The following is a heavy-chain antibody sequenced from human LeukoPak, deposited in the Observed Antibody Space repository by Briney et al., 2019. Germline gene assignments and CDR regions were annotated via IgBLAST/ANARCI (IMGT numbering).Heavy chain of an antibody. D-gene: IGHD6-25*01. V-gene: IGHV5-51*01. CDR2: IYPGDSDT. Sequence: KRGESLQISCKGSGYSFTSYWIGWVRQVPGKGLEWMGIIYPGDSDTRYSPSFQGQVTISADKSISTAYLQWSSLKASDTAMYYCARLSRHLNWFDPWGQGTLVTVSS. CDR3: ARLSRHLNWFDP. J-gene: IGHJ5*02. CDR1: GYSFTSYW.